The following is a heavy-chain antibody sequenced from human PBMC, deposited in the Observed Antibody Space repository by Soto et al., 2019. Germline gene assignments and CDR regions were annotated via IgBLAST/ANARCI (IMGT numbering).Heavy chain of an antibody. CDR3: ARTTVTTVYYYYGMEV. V-gene: IGHV4-34*01. D-gene: IGHD4-17*01. CDR2: INHSGST. Sequence: ETLSLTCAVYCGSFSGYYWSWIRQPPGKGLEWIGEINHSGSTNYNPSLKSRVTISVDTSKNQFSLKLSSVTAADTAVYYCARTTVTTVYYYYGMEVWGQGTTVSVSS. CDR1: CGSFSGYY. J-gene: IGHJ6*01.